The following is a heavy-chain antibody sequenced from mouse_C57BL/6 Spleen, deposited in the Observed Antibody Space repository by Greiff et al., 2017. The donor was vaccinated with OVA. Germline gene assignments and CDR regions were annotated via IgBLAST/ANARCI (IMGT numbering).Heavy chain of an antibody. CDR1: GFTFSDYG. Sequence: EVQLVESGGGLVKPGGSLKLSCAASGFTFSDYGMHWVRQAPEKGLEWVAYISSGSSTIYYADTVKGRFTISRDNAKNTLFLQMTSLRSEDTAMYYCALTGTAYFDYWGQGTTLTVSS. CDR3: ALTGTAYFDY. J-gene: IGHJ2*01. CDR2: ISSGSSTI. V-gene: IGHV5-17*01. D-gene: IGHD4-1*01.